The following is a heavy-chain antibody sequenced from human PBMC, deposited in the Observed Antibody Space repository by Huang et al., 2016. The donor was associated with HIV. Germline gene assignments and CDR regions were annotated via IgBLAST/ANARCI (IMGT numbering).Heavy chain of an antibody. CDR2: IYHSGST. CDR3: ARDLAAAGTGAFDI. J-gene: IGHJ3*02. D-gene: IGHD6-13*01. V-gene: IGHV4-30-2*01. CDR1: GGSISSGAYS. Sequence: QLQLQESGSGLVKPSQTLSLTCAVSGGSISSGAYSWSWLRQPPGKGMEWIGYIYHSGSTCYKPSLKSRFTMAVDRSKNQFSLKLSSVTAADTAVYYCARDLAAAGTGAFDIWGQGTMVTVSS.